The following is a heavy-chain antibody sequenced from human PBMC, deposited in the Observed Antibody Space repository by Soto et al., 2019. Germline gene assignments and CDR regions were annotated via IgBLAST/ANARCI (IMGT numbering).Heavy chain of an antibody. CDR3: ARSAEEGLLVYYGMDV. J-gene: IGHJ6*02. Sequence: QVQLVQSGAEVKKPGSSVKVSCKASGGTFNSYAISWVRQAPGQGLEWMGGIIPIFGTANYAQKFQGRVTITADESTSTAYMELSSLRSEDTAVYYCARSAEEGLLVYYGMDVWGQGTTVTVSS. V-gene: IGHV1-69*12. D-gene: IGHD2-15*01. CDR2: IIPIFGTA. CDR1: GGTFNSYA.